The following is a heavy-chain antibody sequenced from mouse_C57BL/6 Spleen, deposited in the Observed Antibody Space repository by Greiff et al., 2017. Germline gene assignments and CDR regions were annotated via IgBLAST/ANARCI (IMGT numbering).Heavy chain of an antibody. CDR3: ARGYYGRGYFDY. Sequence: VHVKQSGPELVKPGASVKISCKASGYSFTDYNMNWVKQSNGKSLEWIGVINPNYGTTSYNQKFKGKATLTVDQSSSTAYMQLNSLTSEDSAVYYCARGYYGRGYFDYWGQGTTLTVSS. CDR1: GYSFTDYN. V-gene: IGHV1-39*01. J-gene: IGHJ2*01. CDR2: INPNYGTT. D-gene: IGHD1-1*01.